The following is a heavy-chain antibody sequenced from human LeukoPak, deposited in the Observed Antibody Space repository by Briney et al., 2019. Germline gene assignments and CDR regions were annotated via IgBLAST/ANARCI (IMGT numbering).Heavy chain of an antibody. CDR3: ARAGVVVIAVDY. Sequence: SETLSLTCTVSGGSISSGGYFWSWIRQPPGKGLEWIGYIYHSGSTYYNPSLKSRVTISVDRSKNQFSLKLSSVTAAGTAVYYCARAGVVVIAVDYWGQGTLVTVSS. CDR2: IYHSGST. J-gene: IGHJ4*02. CDR1: GGSISSGGYF. V-gene: IGHV4-30-2*01. D-gene: IGHD2-21*01.